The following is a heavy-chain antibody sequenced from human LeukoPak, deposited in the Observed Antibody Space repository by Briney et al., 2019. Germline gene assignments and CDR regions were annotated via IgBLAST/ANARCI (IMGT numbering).Heavy chain of an antibody. CDR3: AKGRDTSARQNFEF. J-gene: IGHJ4*02. CDR1: GFTFTSYA. CDR2: ISASGSGT. Sequence: PGGSLSLSCESSGFTFTSYAMHWVRQAPGKGLEWVSSISASGSGTFYTDSMNGHFTISRDNAKKTYFLQMKNLRPGDTALYYCAKGRDTSARQNFEFWGQGTLVTVSS. D-gene: IGHD5-18*01. V-gene: IGHV3-23*01.